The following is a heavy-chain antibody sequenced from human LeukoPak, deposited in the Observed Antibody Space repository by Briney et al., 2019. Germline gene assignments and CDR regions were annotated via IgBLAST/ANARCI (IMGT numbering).Heavy chain of an antibody. Sequence: SETLSLTCTVSGGSISSYYWSWIRQPPGKGLEWIGYIYYSGSTNYNSSLKSRVTISVDTSKNQFSLKLSSVTAADTAVYYCARLGYYYGMDVWGQGTTVTVSS. J-gene: IGHJ6*02. V-gene: IGHV4-59*08. CDR3: ARLGYYYGMDV. CDR2: IYYSGST. CDR1: GGSISSYY.